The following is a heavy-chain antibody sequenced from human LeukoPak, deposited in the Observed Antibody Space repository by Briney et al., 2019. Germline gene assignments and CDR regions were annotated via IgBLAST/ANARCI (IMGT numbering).Heavy chain of an antibody. V-gene: IGHV4-59*01. CDR2: FFYSGST. D-gene: IGHD3-10*01. CDR1: GSSISSYY. J-gene: IGHJ4*02. Sequence: SETLSLTCTVSGSSISSYYWSWIRQPPGKGLEWIGFFFYSGSTNYNPSLKTRVTISVDTSKNQVSLILYSVTAADTAVYYCARGGRSGNYGYYFDHWGQGTLVTVPS. CDR3: ARGGRSGNYGYYFDH.